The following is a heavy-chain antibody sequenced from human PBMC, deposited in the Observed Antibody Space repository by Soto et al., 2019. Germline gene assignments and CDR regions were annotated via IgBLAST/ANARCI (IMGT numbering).Heavy chain of an antibody. CDR1: GGSFTSFI. J-gene: IGHJ6*02. Sequence: SVKVSCKASGGSFTSFIVTWVRQAPGQGLEWMGRIIPVLDVEYYAQKFQGRLTITADKSTNTAYMELRSLRSEDTAVYYCATGAAAGYYYYGMDVWGQGTTVTVSS. V-gene: IGHV1-69*02. CDR3: ATGAAAGYYYYGMDV. D-gene: IGHD6-13*01. CDR2: IIPVLDVE.